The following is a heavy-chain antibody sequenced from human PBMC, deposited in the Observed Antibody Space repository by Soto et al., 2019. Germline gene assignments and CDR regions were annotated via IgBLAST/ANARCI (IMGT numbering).Heavy chain of an antibody. D-gene: IGHD2-15*01. CDR2: INPSGGST. J-gene: IGHJ5*02. Sequence: QVQLVQSGAEVKKPGASVKVSCKASGYTFTSYYMHWVRQAPGQGLEWMGIINPSGGSTSYAQKLQGRVTMTRDTSTRKVYMELSSLRSEDTAVYYCARSMEYGGYCSGGSCPNWFDPWGQGTLVTVSS. V-gene: IGHV1-46*03. CDR3: ARSMEYGGYCSGGSCPNWFDP. CDR1: GYTFTSYY.